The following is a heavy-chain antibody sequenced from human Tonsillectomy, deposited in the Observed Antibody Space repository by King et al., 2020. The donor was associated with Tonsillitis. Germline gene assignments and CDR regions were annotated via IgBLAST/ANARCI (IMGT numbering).Heavy chain of an antibody. V-gene: IGHV4-59*02. J-gene: IGHJ2*01. D-gene: IGHD1-14*01. CDR3: ARARTRPNSDFDL. CDR1: GGSVSYSY. CDR2: TYHSESA. Sequence: QLQESGPGLVKPSETLSLTCTVSGGSVSYSYWSWVRQSQEKGLEWIGYTYHSESAKYNPSLESRVTISVDMSKNQFSLKLTSVTTADTAVYYCARARTRPNSDFDLCGRGTLVTVSS.